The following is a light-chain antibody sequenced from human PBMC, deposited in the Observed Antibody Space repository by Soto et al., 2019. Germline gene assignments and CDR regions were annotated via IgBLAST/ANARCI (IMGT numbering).Light chain of an antibody. J-gene: IGKJ1*01. CDR1: QSISSW. CDR2: AAS. V-gene: IGKV1-39*01. CDR3: QQSYGTPPT. Sequence: DIQMTQSPSTLSASVGDRVTITCRASQSISSWLAWYQQKPGKAPKLLIYAASSLQSGVASRFSGSGSATDFTLTISSLQTEDFATYYCQQSYGTPPTFGQGTKVDIK.